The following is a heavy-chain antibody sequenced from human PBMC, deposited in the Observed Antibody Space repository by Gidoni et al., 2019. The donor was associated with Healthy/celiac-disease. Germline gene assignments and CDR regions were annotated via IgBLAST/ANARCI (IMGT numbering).Heavy chain of an antibody. D-gene: IGHD5-18*01. CDR2: IYYSGST. CDR1: GGSISSSSYY. V-gene: IGHV4-39*01. J-gene: IGHJ4*02. CDR3: ARHAGGSYGYWRQGY. Sequence: QLQLQESGPGLVKPSETLSLTCTVSGGSISSSSYYWGCIRQPPGKGLEWIGSIYYSGSTYYNPSLKSRVTISVDTSKNQFSLKLSSVTAADTAVYYCARHAGGSYGYWRQGYWGQGTLVTVSS.